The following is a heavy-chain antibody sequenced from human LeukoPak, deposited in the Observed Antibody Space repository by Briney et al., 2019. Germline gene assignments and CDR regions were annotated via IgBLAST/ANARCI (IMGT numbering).Heavy chain of an antibody. CDR2: IIPIFGTA. CDR1: GGTFSSYA. Sequence: ASVKVSCKASGGTFSSYAISWVRQAPGQGLEWMGGIIPIFGTANYAQKFQGRVTITTNESTSTAYMELSSLRSEDTAVYYCARSARGSYYYYMDVWGKGTTVTVSS. CDR3: ARSARGSYYYYMDV. D-gene: IGHD3-16*01. V-gene: IGHV1-69*05. J-gene: IGHJ6*03.